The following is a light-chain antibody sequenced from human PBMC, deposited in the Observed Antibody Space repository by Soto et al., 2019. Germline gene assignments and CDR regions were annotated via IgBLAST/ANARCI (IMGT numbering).Light chain of an antibody. J-gene: IGKJ5*01. V-gene: IGKV3-11*01. CDR1: QSVSNY. CDR3: QQRRNWPIT. Sequence: EIVLTQSPATLSLSPGDRATLSCRASQSVSNYVDWYQQKRGQAPRLLIYDASNRATGIPGRISGSGSGTDFTLTISSLEPEDFAVYYCQQRRNWPITFGQGTRLEIK. CDR2: DAS.